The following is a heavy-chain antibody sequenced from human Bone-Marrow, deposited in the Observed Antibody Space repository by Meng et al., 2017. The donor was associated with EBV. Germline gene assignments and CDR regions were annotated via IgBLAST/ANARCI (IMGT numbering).Heavy chain of an antibody. Sequence: QITLKESGPMLVKPTQTLTLTCPFSGFSLTSGVGVGWIRQPPGKALEWLALIHWDDEKRYSPSLESRLTITKDTSKNEVVLTMTNMDPVDTATYYCARRLRYNNWLFDFWGPGTLVTVSS. CDR3: ARRLRYNNWLFDF. J-gene: IGHJ4*02. D-gene: IGHD3-9*01. V-gene: IGHV2-5*02. CDR2: IHWDDEK. CDR1: GFSLTSGVG.